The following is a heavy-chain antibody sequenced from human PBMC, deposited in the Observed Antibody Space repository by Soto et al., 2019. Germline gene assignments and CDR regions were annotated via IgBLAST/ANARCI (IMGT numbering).Heavy chain of an antibody. CDR3: AKDLTRQLAYWLDP. CDR2: INAHSGGT. D-gene: IGHD6-6*01. CDR1: GFSFTGYY. J-gene: IGHJ5*02. V-gene: IGHV1-2*02. Sequence: ASVKVSCKASGFSFTGYYIHWLRQAPGQGLEWMGWINAHSGGTEYAQKFQGRVTLTRDTSISTAYMTLSSLRSDDTAIYYCAKDLTRQLAYWLDPWGQGAQVTVSS.